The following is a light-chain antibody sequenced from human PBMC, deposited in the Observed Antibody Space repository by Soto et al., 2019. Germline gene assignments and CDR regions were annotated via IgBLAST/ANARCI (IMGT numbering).Light chain of an antibody. CDR1: QTISSSF. J-gene: IGKJ3*01. CDR3: HQFGSSPLDT. CDR2: RAS. Sequence: EIVLTQSPGTLSLSPGERATLSCRASQTISSSFLAWYQQKPGQAPRLLIYRASRRAPGIPDRFSGSGSWTDFTLTISRLESEDFAVYYCHQFGSSPLDTFGPGNKVEIK. V-gene: IGKV3-20*01.